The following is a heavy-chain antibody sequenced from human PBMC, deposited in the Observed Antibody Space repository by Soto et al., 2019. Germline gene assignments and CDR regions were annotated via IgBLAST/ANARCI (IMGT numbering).Heavy chain of an antibody. V-gene: IGHV3-23*01. CDR1: GFTFSTYA. D-gene: IGHD2-2*01. Sequence: EVQVFESGGGLVQPGGSLRLSCAASGFTFSTYAMSWVRQAPGKGLEWVSGISDSGGSTNYADSVKGRFTISRNNSKNALYLQMNSLRAEETAVSYCAKGDCSSSICRMGVWGKGSTVSVSS. CDR2: ISDSGGST. CDR3: AKGDCSSSICRMGV. J-gene: IGHJ6*04.